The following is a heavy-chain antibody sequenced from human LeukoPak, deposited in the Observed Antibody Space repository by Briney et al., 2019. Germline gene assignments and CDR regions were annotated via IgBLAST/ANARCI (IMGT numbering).Heavy chain of an antibody. CDR1: GFTPSNYW. D-gene: IGHD1-26*01. V-gene: IGHV3-74*01. Sequence: GGSLRLSCSASGFTPSNYWMHWFRQAPGKGLVWVSRINTDGSSTNYADSVKGRFTVSRDNAKNTLYLQMNSLRAEDTAVYYCARVIGWDEPFDIWGQGTMVTVSS. J-gene: IGHJ3*02. CDR3: ARVIGWDEPFDI. CDR2: INTDGSST.